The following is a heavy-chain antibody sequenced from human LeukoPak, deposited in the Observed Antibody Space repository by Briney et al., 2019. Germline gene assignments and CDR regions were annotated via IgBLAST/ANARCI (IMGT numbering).Heavy chain of an antibody. D-gene: IGHD5-24*01. CDR3: AKVGEMATIYHYGMDV. CDR2: ISWDGGST. Sequence: GGSLRLSCAASGFTFDDYTMHWVRQAPGKGLEWVSLISWDGGSTYYADPVKGRFTISRDNSKNSLYLQMNSLRTEDTALYYCAKVGEMATIYHYGMDVWGQGTTVTVSS. CDR1: GFTFDDYT. V-gene: IGHV3-43*01. J-gene: IGHJ6*02.